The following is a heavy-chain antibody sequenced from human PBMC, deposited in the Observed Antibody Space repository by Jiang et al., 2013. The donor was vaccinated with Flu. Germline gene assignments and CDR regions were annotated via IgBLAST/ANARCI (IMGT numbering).Heavy chain of an antibody. CDR3: AREKSASGDFDY. V-gene: IGHV3-33*01. CDR1: GFSFTSYV. D-gene: IGHD7-27*01. J-gene: IGHJ4*02. Sequence: VQLVESGGGVVQPGRSLRLSCTVSGFSFTSYVIHWVRQAPGRGLEWLAVTWYNGNDKYYADSVRGRFTISGDSSKSTVYLHMSELRTEDTAVYYCAREKSASGDFDYWGQGTLVTVSS. CDR2: TWYNGNDK.